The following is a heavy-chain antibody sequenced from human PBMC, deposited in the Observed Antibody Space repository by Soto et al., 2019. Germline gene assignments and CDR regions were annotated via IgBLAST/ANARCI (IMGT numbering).Heavy chain of an antibody. Sequence: QGQLVQSGVEVKKPGASVKVSCSASGNTFTNFGVTWVRQAPGQGLEWMGWISPYTDDPSYAQKFQGRVTMTIDTPRSTLFVTVRGLTSDDPPVYSGERVNQGPGACFPPGGQEPLVPV. CDR2: ISPYTDDP. CDR1: GNTFTNFG. CDR3: ERVNQGPGACFPP. J-gene: IGHJ5*02. V-gene: IGHV1-18*01. D-gene: IGHD2-15*01.